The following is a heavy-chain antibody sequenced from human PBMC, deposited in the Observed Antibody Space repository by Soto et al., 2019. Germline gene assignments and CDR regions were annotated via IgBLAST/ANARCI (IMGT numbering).Heavy chain of an antibody. CDR1: GFTFSSYA. D-gene: IGHD5-18*01. J-gene: IGHJ6*02. V-gene: IGHV3-23*01. Sequence: EVQLFESGGGLEQPGGSLRLSCAASGFTFSSYAMSWVRQAPGKGLEWVSAISGDGGSTYYADSVKGRFSISRDNSRNTLFLQMNSLRAEDTAVYYCAKVKDRDTAMVTINPHYYYYGMDVWGQGTTVTVSS. CDR3: AKVKDRDTAMVTINPHYYYYGMDV. CDR2: ISGDGGST.